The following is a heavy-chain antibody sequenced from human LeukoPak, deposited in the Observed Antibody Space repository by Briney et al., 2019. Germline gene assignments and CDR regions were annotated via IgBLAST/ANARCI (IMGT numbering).Heavy chain of an antibody. Sequence: GGSLRLSCVASGFTFSSYSMNWVREAPGNRLERVSYITSSISTIYYADSVKGRFTISRDNAKNSLYLQMNSLRAEDTAVYYCARDQTWYCSSTSCYYFDYWGQGTLVTVSS. J-gene: IGHJ4*02. CDR1: GFTFSSYS. CDR3: ARDQTWYCSSTSCYYFDY. V-gene: IGHV3-48*04. D-gene: IGHD2-2*01. CDR2: ITSSISTI.